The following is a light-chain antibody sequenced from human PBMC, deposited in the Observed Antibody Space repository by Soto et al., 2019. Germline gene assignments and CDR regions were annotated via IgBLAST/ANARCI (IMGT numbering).Light chain of an antibody. Sequence: QSVLTQPPSVSAAPGQKVTISCSGSSSNIGGNSVSWYQQLPGTAPKLLIYDDNKRPSGIPDRFSSSKSGTSATLGITGFQTGDEADYHCGSWDSSLSAYVFGTGTKVTVL. CDR3: GSWDSSLSAYV. CDR2: DDN. J-gene: IGLJ1*01. CDR1: SSNIGGNS. V-gene: IGLV1-51*01.